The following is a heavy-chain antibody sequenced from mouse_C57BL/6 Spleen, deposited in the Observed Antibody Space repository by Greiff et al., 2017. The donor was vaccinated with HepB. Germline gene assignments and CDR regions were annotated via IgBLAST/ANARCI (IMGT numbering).Heavy chain of an antibody. Sequence: EVQLQQSGPVLVKPGASVKMSCKASGYTFTDYYMNWVKQSHGKSLEWIGVINPYNGGTSYNQKFKGKATLTVDKSSSTAYMELNSLISEDSAVYYCARRGPGSSNYFDYWGQGTTLTVSS. V-gene: IGHV1-19*01. CDR3: ARRGPGSSNYFDY. CDR1: GYTFTDYY. J-gene: IGHJ2*01. D-gene: IGHD1-1*01. CDR2: INPYNGGT.